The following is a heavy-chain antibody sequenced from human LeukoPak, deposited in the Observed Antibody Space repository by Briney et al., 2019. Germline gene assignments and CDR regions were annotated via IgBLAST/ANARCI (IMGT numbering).Heavy chain of an antibody. Sequence: PGGSLRLSCAASGFTAISNLMTWVRQSPGRGLEWLSSIYSGGATYYADSVRGRFTISRDHSNNSVSLQMTNLRVEDTAIYYCARGAYRISWPGIDYWGQGTLVTVSS. CDR3: ARGAYRISWPGIDY. V-gene: IGHV3-53*01. CDR2: IYSGGAT. D-gene: IGHD3-16*02. CDR1: GFTAISNL. J-gene: IGHJ4*02.